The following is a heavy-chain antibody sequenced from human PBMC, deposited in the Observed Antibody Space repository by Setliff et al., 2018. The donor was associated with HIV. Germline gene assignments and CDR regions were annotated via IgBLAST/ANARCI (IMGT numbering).Heavy chain of an antibody. D-gene: IGHD1-26*01. J-gene: IGHJ3*02. CDR2: ISTRSGYI. CDR3: AREAVGPTIWSPFDI. Sequence: GESLRLSCVASGFTFSSYRMNWVRQAPGKGLEWVSSISTRSGYIYYADSLKGRFTISRDNAKNSLYLQMDSLRAEDTAVYYCAREAVGPTIWSPFDIWGQGTMVTVSS. V-gene: IGHV3-21*01. CDR1: GFTFSSYR.